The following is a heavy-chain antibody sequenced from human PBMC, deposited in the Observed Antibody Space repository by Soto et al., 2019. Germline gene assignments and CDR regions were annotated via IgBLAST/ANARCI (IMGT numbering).Heavy chain of an antibody. CDR1: GGTFSTYA. J-gene: IGHJ4*02. V-gene: IGHV1-69*01. CDR2: IIPVFETT. Sequence: QVQLVQSGAEVKKPGSSVKVSCQASGGTFSTYAITWVRQAPGQGLEWMGAIIPVFETTSSAQRFRDRLSITADAVTTTAYMELSGLRSEDTAIYYCATAVFRGTSIQQFDHWGQGALVTVSP. CDR3: ATAVFRGTSIQQFDH. D-gene: IGHD1-1*01.